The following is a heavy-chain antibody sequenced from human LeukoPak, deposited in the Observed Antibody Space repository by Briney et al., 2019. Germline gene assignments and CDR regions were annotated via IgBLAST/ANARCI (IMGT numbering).Heavy chain of an antibody. J-gene: IGHJ4*02. CDR3: ARVMVAATVCDYFDY. D-gene: IGHD2-15*01. CDR1: GGSFSGYY. V-gene: IGHV4-34*01. Sequence: SETLSLTCAVYGGSFSGYYWSWIRQPPGKGLEWIGEINHSGSTNYNPSLKSRATISVDTSKNQFSLKLSSVTAADTAVYYCARVMVAATVCDYFDYRGQGTLVTVSS. CDR2: INHSGST.